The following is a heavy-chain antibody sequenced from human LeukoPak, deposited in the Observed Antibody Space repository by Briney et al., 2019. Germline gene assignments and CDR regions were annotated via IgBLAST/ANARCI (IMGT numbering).Heavy chain of an antibody. V-gene: IGHV3-30-3*01. CDR1: GFTFSSYA. CDR3: ARSSVSLRGNWFDP. D-gene: IGHD3-10*01. Sequence: PGRSLRLSCAASGFTFSSYAMHWVRQAPGKGLEWVAVISYDGSNKYYADSVKGRFTISRDNSRNTLYLQMNSLRAEDTAVYYCARSSVSLRGNWFDPWGQGTLVTVSS. CDR2: ISYDGSNK. J-gene: IGHJ5*02.